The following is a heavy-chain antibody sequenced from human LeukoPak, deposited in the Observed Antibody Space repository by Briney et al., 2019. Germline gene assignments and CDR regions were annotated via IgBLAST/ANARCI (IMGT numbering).Heavy chain of an antibody. Sequence: PSETLSLTCTVSGVSISSYHWSWIRQPPVKGLEWIGYIYNSGSTNYNPSLKSRVTISVDTSKNQVSLKPSSVTAADTAVYYCARKDGDHWGQGILVTVSS. J-gene: IGHJ4*02. CDR1: GVSISSYH. CDR2: IYNSGST. D-gene: IGHD2-15*01. CDR3: ARKDGDH. V-gene: IGHV4-59*01.